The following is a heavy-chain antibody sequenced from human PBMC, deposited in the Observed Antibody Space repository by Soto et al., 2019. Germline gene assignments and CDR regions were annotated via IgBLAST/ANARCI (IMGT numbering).Heavy chain of an antibody. CDR2: MNPNSGNT. Sequence: ASVKVSCKASGYTFSSYDINWVRQATGQGLEWMGWMNPNSGNTAYGQKFQGRVTMTRNTSTSTAYMELSSLRSEDTAVYYCARAIAFRDVYNRRHNGMDVWGQGTTVTVSS. D-gene: IGHD1-1*01. CDR3: ARAIAFRDVYNRRHNGMDV. J-gene: IGHJ6*02. CDR1: GYTFSSYD. V-gene: IGHV1-8*01.